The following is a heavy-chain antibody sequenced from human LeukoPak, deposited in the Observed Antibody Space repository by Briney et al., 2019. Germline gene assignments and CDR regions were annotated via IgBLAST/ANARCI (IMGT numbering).Heavy chain of an antibody. V-gene: IGHV3-30*04. Sequence: SCKASGGTFSSYAMHWVRQAPGKGLEWVAVISYDGSNKYYADSVKGRFTISRDNSKNTLYLQMNSLRAEDTAVYYCARATYYDSSYFDYWGQGTLVTVSS. CDR1: GGTFSSYA. J-gene: IGHJ4*02. CDR2: ISYDGSNK. D-gene: IGHD3-22*01. CDR3: ARATYYDSSYFDY.